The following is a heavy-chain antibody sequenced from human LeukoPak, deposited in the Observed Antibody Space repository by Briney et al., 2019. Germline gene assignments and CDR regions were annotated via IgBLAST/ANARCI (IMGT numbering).Heavy chain of an antibody. CDR1: GYSISTSNY. CDR2: IYYSGGI. Sequence: SETLSLTCAVSGYSISTSNYWAWIRQPPGKGLKWIGHIYYSGGIYYNPSLKSRVTMSVDTSKNQFSLKLSSVTAVDTAVYYCARKTTTGPTKAAFDIWGQGTMLTVSS. V-gene: IGHV4-28*05. CDR3: ARKTTTGPTKAAFDI. J-gene: IGHJ3*02. D-gene: IGHD4-17*01.